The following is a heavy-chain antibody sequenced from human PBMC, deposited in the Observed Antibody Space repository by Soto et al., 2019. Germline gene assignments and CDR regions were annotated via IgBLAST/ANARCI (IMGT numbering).Heavy chain of an antibody. CDR3: AKVDRYYGSGKTLY. D-gene: IGHD3-10*01. CDR1: GFTFSSYA. J-gene: IGHJ4*02. V-gene: IGHV3-23*01. Sequence: GGSLRLSCAASGFTFSSYAMSWVRQAPGKGLEWVSAISGSGGSTYYADSVKGRFTISRDNSKNTLYLQMNSLRAEDTAVYYCAKVDRYYGSGKTLYWGQGTLVTVSS. CDR2: ISGSGGST.